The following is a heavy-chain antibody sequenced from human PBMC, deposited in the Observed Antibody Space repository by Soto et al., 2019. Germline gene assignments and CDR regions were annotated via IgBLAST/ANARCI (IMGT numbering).Heavy chain of an antibody. CDR1: GYIFTNYG. J-gene: IGHJ4*02. Sequence: GASVKVSCKTSGYIFTNYGISWVRQAPGQGLEWMGWISAYDGLTNHSQKFQGRVTMTTDTSTSTAYMELRSLSSDDAALYYCARVRYHDTSGYYDVDYWGQGTLVTV. CDR3: ARVRYHDTSGYYDVDY. D-gene: IGHD3-22*01. CDR2: ISAYDGLT. V-gene: IGHV1-18*01.